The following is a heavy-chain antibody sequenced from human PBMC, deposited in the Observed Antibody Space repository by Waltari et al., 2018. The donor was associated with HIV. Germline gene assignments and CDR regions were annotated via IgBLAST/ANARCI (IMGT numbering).Heavy chain of an antibody. J-gene: IGHJ4*02. Sequence: DVQLVESGGGLVQPGGSLRLSCAASGFSTRSYWMQWVRQAPGEGLEWVANIKVDGSEIHYVDSVKGRFTISKDNAKNSLYLQMSSLRDEDTAMYYCARGYGVAYWGQGTLVTVSS. D-gene: IGHD2-15*01. CDR3: ARGYGVAY. CDR2: IKVDGSEI. V-gene: IGHV3-7*01. CDR1: GFSTRSYW.